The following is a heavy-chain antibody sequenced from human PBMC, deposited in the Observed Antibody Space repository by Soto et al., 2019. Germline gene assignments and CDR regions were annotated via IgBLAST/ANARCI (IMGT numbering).Heavy chain of an antibody. Sequence: GGSLRLSCAASGFTFRSNAMSWVRQAPGKGLEWVSTISGNGGGTYYADSVKGRFTISRDNSKNTLFLQMSSLRAVDTAVYYCASFYSDYGWVDYWGQGTLVTVSS. CDR3: ASFYSDYGWVDY. CDR1: GFTFRSNA. V-gene: IGHV3-23*01. J-gene: IGHJ4*02. D-gene: IGHD4-17*01. CDR2: ISGNGGGT.